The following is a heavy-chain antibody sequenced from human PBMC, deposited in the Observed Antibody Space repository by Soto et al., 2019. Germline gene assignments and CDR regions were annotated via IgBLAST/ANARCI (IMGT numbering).Heavy chain of an antibody. CDR1: GVTISECS. CDR2: ITIRTGNV. CDR3: VRDRDLYRDMFHADL. D-gene: IGHD3-10*02. J-gene: IGHJ4*01. V-gene: IGHV3-48*02. Sequence: GGSLRLSCEASGVTISECSMNWVRQAPGKGPEWLAYITIRTGNVLYADSVRGRFTISADNAENSVILQMNSLRDEDSAVYFCVRDRDLYRDMFHADLWGQGTLVTVSS.